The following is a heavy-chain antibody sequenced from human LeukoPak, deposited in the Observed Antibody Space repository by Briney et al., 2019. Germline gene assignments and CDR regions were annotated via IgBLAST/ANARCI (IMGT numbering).Heavy chain of an antibody. D-gene: IGHD5-24*01. CDR1: GFMFSSNW. CDR2: IKEDGTET. J-gene: IGHJ4*02. CDR3: AKEGRSLQTY. V-gene: IGHV3-7*03. Sequence: GRSLRLSCAASGFMFSSNWMSWVRLAPGKGLEWVANIKEDGTETYYVDSVKGRFTISRDNAKNSLYLQMNSLRVEDTAVYYCAKEGRSLQTYWGQGTLVTVSS.